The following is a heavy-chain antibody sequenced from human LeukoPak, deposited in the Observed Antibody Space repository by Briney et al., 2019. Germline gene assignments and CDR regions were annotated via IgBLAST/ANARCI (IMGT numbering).Heavy chain of an antibody. V-gene: IGHV4-4*07. J-gene: IGHJ6*03. CDR3: ASQVKDYDFWSGYLHYYYYMDV. Sequence: PSETLSLTCSVSGDSLSTYYWAWIRQSAGKGLEWIGRISASGNTQYNPPLKSRVTMSVDTSNNQFSLKLTSVTAADTAVYYCASQVKDYDFWSGYLHYYYYMDVWGKGTTVTVSS. D-gene: IGHD3-3*01. CDR2: ISASGNT. CDR1: GDSLSTYY.